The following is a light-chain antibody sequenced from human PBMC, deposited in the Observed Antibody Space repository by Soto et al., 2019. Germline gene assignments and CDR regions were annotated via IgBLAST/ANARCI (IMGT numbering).Light chain of an antibody. J-gene: IGKJ1*01. CDR2: AAS. CDR3: QQSYSTLLRGT. V-gene: IGKV1-39*01. Sequence: DIQMTQSPSSLSASVGDRVTITCRASQSISSYLNWYQQKPGKAPKLLIYAASSLQSGVPSRFSGSGSGTDFTLTISSLQPEDFATYYCQQSYSTLLRGTFGQGTKVEIK. CDR1: QSISSY.